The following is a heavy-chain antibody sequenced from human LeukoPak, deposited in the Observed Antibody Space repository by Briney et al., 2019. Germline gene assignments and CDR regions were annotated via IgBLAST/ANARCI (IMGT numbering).Heavy chain of an antibody. D-gene: IGHD3-10*01. CDR2: INHSGST. CDR1: GGSFSGYY. Sequence: PSETLSLTCAVYGGSFSGYYWSWIRQPPGKGLEWIGEINHSGSTNYNPSLKSRVTISVDTSKNQFSLKLSSVTAADTAVYYCARRGWQGAFDIWGQGTMVTVSS. J-gene: IGHJ3*02. CDR3: ARRGWQGAFDI. V-gene: IGHV4-34*01.